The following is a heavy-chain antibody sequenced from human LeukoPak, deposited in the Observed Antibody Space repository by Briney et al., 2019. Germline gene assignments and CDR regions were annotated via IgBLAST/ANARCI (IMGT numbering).Heavy chain of an antibody. V-gene: IGHV3-30*18. D-gene: IGHD5-24*01. CDR1: GFSFKNYA. CDR3: AKGGKMGTLMGEHDFDY. Sequence: GRTLRLSCAASGFSFKNYAKHWVRQAPDKGLEWVAVTSDSDSLKWYADSVKGRFTISRDNSKNTVHLQMSSLRVDDTATYYCAKGGKMGTLMGEHDFDYWGQGTLVTVSS. J-gene: IGHJ4*02. CDR2: TSDSDSLK.